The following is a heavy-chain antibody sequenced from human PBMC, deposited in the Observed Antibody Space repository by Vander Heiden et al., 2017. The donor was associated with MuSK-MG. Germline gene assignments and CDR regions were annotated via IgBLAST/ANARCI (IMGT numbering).Heavy chain of an antibody. V-gene: IGHV4-59*01. J-gene: IGHJ4*02. D-gene: IGHD6-19*01. Sequence: QVQLQASRPGLVNPSEPLSLTCRLSGGSISDFYWRSIRQPPGKGLEWIGYISHSGSTSYNPSLESRVTISIDTSRTQFFLDMRSVTTADTAIYYCARRITTSGWYRDDSWGQGALVTVSS. CDR1: GGSISDFY. CDR2: ISHSGST. CDR3: ARRITTSGWYRDDS.